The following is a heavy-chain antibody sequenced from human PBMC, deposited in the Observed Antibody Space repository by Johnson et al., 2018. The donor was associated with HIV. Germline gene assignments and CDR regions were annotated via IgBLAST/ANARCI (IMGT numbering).Heavy chain of an antibody. CDR2: LSYDGSNK. D-gene: IGHD6-19*01. Sequence: QVQLVESGGGVVQPGRSLRLSCAASGFTFSSYAMHWVRQAPGKGLEWVAVLSYDGSNKYYADSVKGRFTISRDNSKNTLYLQMNSLRAEDTAVYYCAKELALYSSGYGGDAFDIWGQGTMVTVSS. J-gene: IGHJ3*02. CDR3: AKELALYSSGYGGDAFDI. V-gene: IGHV3-30*04. CDR1: GFTFSSYA.